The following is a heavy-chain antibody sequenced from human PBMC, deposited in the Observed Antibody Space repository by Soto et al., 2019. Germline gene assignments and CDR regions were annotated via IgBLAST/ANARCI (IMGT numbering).Heavy chain of an antibody. CDR2: IIPIFGTA. V-gene: IGHV1-69*13. CDR3: ARGLGYEAWVYYFDY. J-gene: IGHJ4*02. D-gene: IGHD4-17*01. Sequence: EASVKVSCKASGGTFSSYAISWVRQAPGQGLEWMGGIIPIFGTANYAQKFQGRVTITADESTSTAYMELSSLRSEDTAVYYCARGLGYEAWVYYFDYWGQGTLVTVSS. CDR1: GGTFSSYA.